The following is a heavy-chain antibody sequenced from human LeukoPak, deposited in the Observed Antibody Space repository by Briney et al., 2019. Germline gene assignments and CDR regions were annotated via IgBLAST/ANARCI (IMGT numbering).Heavy chain of an antibody. D-gene: IGHD6-6*01. Sequence: SETLSLTCTVSSGSISSGDYYWGWIRQPPGKGLEWIGYIYYSGSTYYNPSLKSRVTIPVDTSKNQFSLKLSSVTAADTAVYYCARLSYSSSSCWFDPWGQGTLVTVSS. CDR1: SGSISSGDYY. V-gene: IGHV4-30-4*08. CDR2: IYYSGST. J-gene: IGHJ5*02. CDR3: ARLSYSSSSCWFDP.